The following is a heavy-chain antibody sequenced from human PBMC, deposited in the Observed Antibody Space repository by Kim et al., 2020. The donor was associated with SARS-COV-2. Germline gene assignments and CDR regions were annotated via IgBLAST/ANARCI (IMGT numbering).Heavy chain of an antibody. CDR1: GFTFTSSA. V-gene: IGHV1-58*02. J-gene: IGHJ6*02. CDR2: IVVGSGNT. D-gene: IGHD6-19*01. Sequence: SVKVSCKASGFTFTSSAMQWVRQARGQRLEWIGWIVVGSGNTNYAQKFQERVTITRDMSTSTAYMELSSLRSEDTAVYYCAAKGIAVAGTHPSEDYHGMDVWGQGTTVTISS. CDR3: AAKGIAVAGTHPSEDYHGMDV.